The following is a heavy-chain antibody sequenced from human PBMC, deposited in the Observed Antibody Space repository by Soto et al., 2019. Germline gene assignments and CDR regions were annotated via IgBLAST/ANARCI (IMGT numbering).Heavy chain of an antibody. CDR1: GGSISSGGYY. Sequence: QVQLQESGPGLVKPSQTLSLTCTVSGGSISSGGYYWSWIRQHPGKGLEWIGYIYYSGSTYYNPSLKSRVTISVATSKNQFSLKLSSVTAADTAVYYCARSETYYYDSSGYYSDRGLDYWGQGTLVTVSS. V-gene: IGHV4-31*03. J-gene: IGHJ4*02. D-gene: IGHD3-22*01. CDR2: IYYSGST. CDR3: ARSETYYYDSSGYYSDRGLDY.